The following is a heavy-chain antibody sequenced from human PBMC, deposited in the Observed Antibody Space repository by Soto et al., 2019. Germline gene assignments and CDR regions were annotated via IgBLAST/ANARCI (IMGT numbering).Heavy chain of an antibody. CDR3: ARGTGIYGDYFVYFDY. D-gene: IGHD4-17*01. V-gene: IGHV4-34*01. CDR2: INHSGST. J-gene: IGHJ4*02. Sequence: PSETLSLTCAVYGGSFSGYYWSWIRQPPGKGLEWIGEINHSGSTNYNPSLKSRVTISVDTSKNQFSLKLSSVTAADTAVYYCARGTGIYGDYFVYFDYWGQGTLVTVSS. CDR1: GGSFSGYY.